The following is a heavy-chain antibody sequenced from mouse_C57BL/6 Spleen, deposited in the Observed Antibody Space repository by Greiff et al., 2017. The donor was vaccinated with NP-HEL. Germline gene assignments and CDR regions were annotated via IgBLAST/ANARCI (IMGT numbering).Heavy chain of an antibody. CDR2: IDPETGGT. D-gene: IGHD1-1*01. Sequence: VQLQQSGAELVRPGASVTLSCKASGYTFTDYEMHWVKQTPVHGLEWIGAIDPETGGTAYNQKFKGKAILTADKSSSTAYMELRSLTSEDSAVYYCTRGTVVADYYAMDYWGQGTSVTVSS. CDR1: GYTFTDYE. V-gene: IGHV1-15*01. J-gene: IGHJ4*01. CDR3: TRGTVVADYYAMDY.